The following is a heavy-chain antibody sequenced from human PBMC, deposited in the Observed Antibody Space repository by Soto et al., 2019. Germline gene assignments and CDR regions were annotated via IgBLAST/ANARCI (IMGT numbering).Heavy chain of an antibody. CDR2: ISGSGGST. Sequence: GGSLRLSCAASGFTFSSYAMSWVRQAPGKGLEWVSAISGSGGSTYYADSVKGRFTISRDNSKNTLYLQMNSLRAEDTAVYYCARALRYNWNDGWYNFDYWGQGTLVTVSS. J-gene: IGHJ4*02. D-gene: IGHD1-1*01. CDR3: ARALRYNWNDGWYNFDY. V-gene: IGHV3-23*01. CDR1: GFTFSSYA.